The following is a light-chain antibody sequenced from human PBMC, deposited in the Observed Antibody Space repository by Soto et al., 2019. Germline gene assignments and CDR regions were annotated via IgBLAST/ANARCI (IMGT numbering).Light chain of an antibody. CDR1: QSIRSY. J-gene: IGKJ1*01. CDR3: QQRYSTPRA. CDR2: AAS. V-gene: IGKV1-39*01. Sequence: DIQMTQSPSSLSASVGDRVTITCRASQSIRSYLNWYQQKPGKAPKLLIYAASSLQSGVPSRFSGSGYGTDFTLTISSLQPEDCSTYYCQQRYSTPRAFGQGTKGEIQ.